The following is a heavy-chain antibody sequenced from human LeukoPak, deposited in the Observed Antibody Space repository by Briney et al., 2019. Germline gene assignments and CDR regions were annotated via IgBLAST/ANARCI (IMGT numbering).Heavy chain of an antibody. Sequence: GGSLRLSCAASGFTFSSYWMHWVRQAPGKGLEWVAVISYDGSNKYYADSVKGRFTISRDNSKNTLYLQMNSLRAEDTAVYYCARDSVIIIAAAVHYYYGMDVWGQGTTVTVSS. CDR2: ISYDGSNK. CDR1: GFTFSSYW. V-gene: IGHV3-30*03. CDR3: ARDSVIIIAAAVHYYYGMDV. J-gene: IGHJ6*02. D-gene: IGHD6-13*01.